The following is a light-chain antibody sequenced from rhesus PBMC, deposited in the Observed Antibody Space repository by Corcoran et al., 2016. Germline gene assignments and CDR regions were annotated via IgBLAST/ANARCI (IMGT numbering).Light chain of an antibody. J-gene: IGKJ2*01. Sequence: DIVMTQTPLSLPITPGEPASISCRSSQSLLHSNGNTYLHWYLQKPGQSPQLLIYGGSNSASGVPDRFRVSGSGTYFTLKISKVEAEDVGVYYCVQAIAFPYSFGQGTKVEIK. V-gene: IGKV2-72*01. CDR2: GGS. CDR1: QSLLHSNGNTY. CDR3: VQAIAFPYS.